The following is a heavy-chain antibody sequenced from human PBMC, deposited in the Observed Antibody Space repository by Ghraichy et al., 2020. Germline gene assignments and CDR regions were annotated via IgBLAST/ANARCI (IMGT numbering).Heavy chain of an antibody. J-gene: IGHJ6*02. V-gene: IGHV3-48*03. CDR2: ISSSGSTI. CDR1: GFTFSSYE. CDR3: ARAYYYYGMDV. Sequence: GGSLRLSCAASGFTFSSYEMNWVRQVPGKGLEWVSYISSSGSTIYYADSVKGRFTISRDNAKNSLYLQMNSLRAEDTAVYYCARAYYYYGMDVWGQGTTVTVSS.